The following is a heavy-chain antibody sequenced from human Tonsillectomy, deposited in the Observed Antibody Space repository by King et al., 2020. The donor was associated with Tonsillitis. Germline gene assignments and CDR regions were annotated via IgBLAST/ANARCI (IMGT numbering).Heavy chain of an antibody. D-gene: IGHD3-10*01. Sequence: VPLQESGPGLVKPSETLSLTCTVSGGSISSYYWSWIRQPPGKGLEWIGYIYYSGSTNYNPSLKSRVTISVDTSKNQFSLKLSSVTAADTAVYYCARDRGIRWYFDLWGRGTLVTVSS. J-gene: IGHJ2*01. CDR3: ARDRGIRWYFDL. CDR2: IYYSGST. CDR1: GGSISSYY. V-gene: IGHV4-59*01.